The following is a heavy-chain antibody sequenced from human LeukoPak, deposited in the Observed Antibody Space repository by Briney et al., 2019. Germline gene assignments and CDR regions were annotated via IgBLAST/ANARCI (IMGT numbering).Heavy chain of an antibody. Sequence: GGSLRLSCAASGLTVSRHYMSWVRQAPGKGLEWVSIIYSPGGTYYADSVKGRFTISRDNSKNTIYLQMSSLRVDDTAVYYCARAPFSADSSATPPAFDIWGHGTMVTVSS. CDR3: ARAPFSADSSATPPAFDI. CDR1: GLTVSRHY. CDR2: IYSPGGT. J-gene: IGHJ3*02. D-gene: IGHD3-22*01. V-gene: IGHV3-53*01.